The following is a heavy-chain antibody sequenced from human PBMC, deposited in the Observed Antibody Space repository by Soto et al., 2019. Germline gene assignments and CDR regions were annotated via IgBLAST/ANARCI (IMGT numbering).Heavy chain of an antibody. CDR2: IYYSGST. D-gene: IGHD1-1*01. V-gene: IGHV4-31*03. CDR3: ARNCRETLYDYFDY. CDR1: GGSISSGGYY. J-gene: IGHJ4*02. Sequence: SETLSLTCTVSGGSISSGGYYWSWIRQHPGKGLEWIGYIYYSGSTYYNPSLKSRVTISVDTSKNQFSLKLSSVTAADTAVYYCARNCRETLYDYFDYWGQGTLVTVSS.